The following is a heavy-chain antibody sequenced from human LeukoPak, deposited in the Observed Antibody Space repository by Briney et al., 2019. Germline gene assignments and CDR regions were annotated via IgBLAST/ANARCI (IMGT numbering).Heavy chain of an antibody. Sequence: SETLSLTCTVSGGSISSYYWSWIRQPPGKGLEWIGYIYYSGSTNYNPSLKSRVTISVDTSKNQFSLKLSSVTAADTAVYYCAGYGSGSYYTGYYYYYMDVWGKGTTVTVSS. CDR1: GGSISSYY. D-gene: IGHD3-10*01. CDR3: AGYGSGSYYTGYYYYYMDV. J-gene: IGHJ6*03. CDR2: IYYSGST. V-gene: IGHV4-59*01.